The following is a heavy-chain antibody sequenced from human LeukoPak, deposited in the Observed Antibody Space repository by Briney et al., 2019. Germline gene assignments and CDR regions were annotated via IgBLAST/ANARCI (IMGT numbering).Heavy chain of an antibody. V-gene: IGHV3-30*02. CDR2: IRYDGSNK. J-gene: IGHJ6*03. CDR3: ASPSRVNYYYMDV. CDR1: GFTFSSYG. D-gene: IGHD2-21*01. Sequence: GGSLRLSCAASGFTFSSYGMHWVRQAPGKGLEWAAFIRYDGSNKYYADSVKGRFTISRDNSKNTLYLQMNSLRAEDTAVYYCASPSRVNYYYMDVWGKGTTVTVSS.